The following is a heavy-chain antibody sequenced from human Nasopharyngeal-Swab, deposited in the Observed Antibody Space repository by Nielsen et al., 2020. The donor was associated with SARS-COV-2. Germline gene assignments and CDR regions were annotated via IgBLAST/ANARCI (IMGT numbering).Heavy chain of an antibody. J-gene: IGHJ6*03. CDR2: IIPIFGTA. CDR3: VTSSSKTINYYYYMDV. D-gene: IGHD6-13*01. Sequence: WVGQAPGQGLEWMGGIIPIFGTANYAQKFQGRVTITADESTSTAYKELSSLRSEDTAVYYCVTSSSKTINYYYYMDVWGKGTTVTVSS. V-gene: IGHV1-69*01.